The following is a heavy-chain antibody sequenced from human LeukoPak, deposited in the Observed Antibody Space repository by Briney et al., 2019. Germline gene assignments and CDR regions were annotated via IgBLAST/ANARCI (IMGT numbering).Heavy chain of an antibody. J-gene: IGHJ4*02. CDR2: ISAGGYNT. Sequence: AGGSLRLSCAASGFTFASHAPSWVRQAPGKGLEWVSHISAGGYNTYYTDSVRGRFTISRDNSKNTLYLQMDSLRADDTTIYYCAKTYSGTYSYFDSWGQGTLVTVSS. CDR3: AKTYSGTYSYFDS. V-gene: IGHV3-23*01. CDR1: GFTFASHA. D-gene: IGHD1-26*01.